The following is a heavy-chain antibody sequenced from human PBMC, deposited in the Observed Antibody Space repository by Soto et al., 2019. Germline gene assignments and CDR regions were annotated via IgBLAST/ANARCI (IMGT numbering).Heavy chain of an antibody. V-gene: IGHV3-23*01. CDR3: ARNWNEYLDY. Sequence: EVQLLESGGGLEQPGGSLRLSCAASEFTFSDYGMSWVRQAPGKGLEWVSAISGSGSTFYADSVKGRFTISRDNSKNTLYLQMNSLRAEDTAVYYCARNWNEYLDYWGRGTLVTVSS. CDR1: EFTFSDYG. D-gene: IGHD1-1*01. CDR2: ISGSGST. J-gene: IGHJ4*02.